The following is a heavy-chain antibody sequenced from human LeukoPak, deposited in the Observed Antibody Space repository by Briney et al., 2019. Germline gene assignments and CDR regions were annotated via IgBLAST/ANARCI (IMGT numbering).Heavy chain of an antibody. CDR2: INYSGSA. Sequence: PETLSLTCAVYGGSFSDNSWNWIRQPPGKWLEWIGDINYSGSANYNPSLKSRVTISVDTSKSQFSLKLTSVTAADTAVYYCARGKWFDPWGQGTPVTVSS. J-gene: IGHJ5*02. V-gene: IGHV4-34*01. CDR3: ARGKWFDP. CDR1: GGSFSDNS.